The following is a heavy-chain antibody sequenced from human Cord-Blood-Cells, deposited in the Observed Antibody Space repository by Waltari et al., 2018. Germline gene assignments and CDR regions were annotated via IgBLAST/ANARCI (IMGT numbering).Heavy chain of an antibody. V-gene: IGHV4-38-2*01. CDR3: ARGLNWFDP. CDR1: GYSISSGYY. CDR2: IYHSGST. Sequence: QVQLQESGPGLVKPSETLSITCAVSGYSISSGYYWGWIRQPPGKGLEWIGSIYHSGSTYYNPSLKSRVTISVDTSKNQFSLKLSSVTAADTAVYYCARGLNWFDPWGQGTLVTVSS. J-gene: IGHJ5*02.